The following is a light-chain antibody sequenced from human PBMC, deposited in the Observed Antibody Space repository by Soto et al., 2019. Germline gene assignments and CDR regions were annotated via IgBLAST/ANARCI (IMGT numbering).Light chain of an antibody. CDR1: SSDVGVYNY. V-gene: IGLV2-14*01. CDR3: SSYTSSSTLV. CDR2: DVS. J-gene: IGLJ3*02. Sequence: QSALTQPASVSGSPGQSITISCTGTSSDVGVYNYVSWYQQHPAKAPKLMIYDVSNRPSGVSNRFSGSKSGNTASLTISGLQAEDEADYYCSSYTSSSTLVFGGVTKLTVL.